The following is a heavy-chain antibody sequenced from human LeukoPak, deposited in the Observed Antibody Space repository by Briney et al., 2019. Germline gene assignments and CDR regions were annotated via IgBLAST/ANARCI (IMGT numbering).Heavy chain of an antibody. Sequence: ASVKVSCKASGYTFTDYYLHWVRQAPGQGLEWMGRINPKSGGTNYAQNFQGRVTMTRDTSISTAYMALSGLRSDDTAVYYCASLYDIVGTTVDYWGQGTLVTVSS. CDR3: ASLYDIVGTTVDY. CDR2: INPKSGGT. D-gene: IGHD1-26*01. J-gene: IGHJ4*02. V-gene: IGHV1-2*06. CDR1: GYTFTDYY.